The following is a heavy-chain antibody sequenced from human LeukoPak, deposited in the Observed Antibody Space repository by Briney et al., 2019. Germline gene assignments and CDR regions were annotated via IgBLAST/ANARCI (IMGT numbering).Heavy chain of an antibody. D-gene: IGHD1-26*01. CDR1: GYTFTSYG. J-gene: IGHJ4*02. CDR2: ISAYNGNT. V-gene: IGHV1-18*01. Sequence: ASVKVSCKASGYTFTSYGISWVRQAPGRGLEWMGWISAYNGNTNYAQKLQGRVTMTTDTSTSTAYMELRSLRSDDTAVYYCAREGPGIVGASWWDYWGQGTLVTVSS. CDR3: AREGPGIVGASWWDY.